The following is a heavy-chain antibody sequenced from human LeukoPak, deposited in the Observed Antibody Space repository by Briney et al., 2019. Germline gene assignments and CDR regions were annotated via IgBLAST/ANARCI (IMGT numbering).Heavy chain of an antibody. J-gene: IGHJ4*02. CDR1: GGSLSGYY. Sequence: PSETLSLTCTVYGGSLSGYYWSWIRQPPGKGLEWIGEINHSGSTNYNPSLKSRATISVDTSKNQFSLKLSSVTAADTAVYYCARGGGSFYYWGQGTLVTVSS. CDR3: ARGGGSFYY. CDR2: INHSGST. D-gene: IGHD2-15*01. V-gene: IGHV4-34*01.